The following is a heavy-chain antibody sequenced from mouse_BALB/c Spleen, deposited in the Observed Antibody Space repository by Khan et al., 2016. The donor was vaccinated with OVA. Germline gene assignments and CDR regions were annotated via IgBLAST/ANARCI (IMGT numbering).Heavy chain of an antibody. CDR2: ISYSGST. CDR1: GYSITSGYG. D-gene: IGHD2-13*01. V-gene: IGHV3-2*02. Sequence: VQLKESGPGLVKPSQSLSLTCTVTGYSITSGYGWNWIRQFPGNKLEWMGYISYSGSTNSNPPLKSRILITRDTSKNQFFLQLNSVTTEDTATYYYARATRIKYWGQGTTLTVSS. J-gene: IGHJ2*01. CDR3: ARATRIKY.